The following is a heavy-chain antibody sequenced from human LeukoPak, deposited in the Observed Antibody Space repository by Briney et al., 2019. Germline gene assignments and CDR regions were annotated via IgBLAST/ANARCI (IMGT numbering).Heavy chain of an antibody. D-gene: IGHD3-10*01. Sequence: SETLSLTCTVSGGSISSYYWNWIRQPPGKGLEWIGYIYNSGSTNYNPSLKSRVTISVDTSKNQFSLKLSSVTAADTAVYYCARTRYYYNSRSYGAPYYFDYWGQGTLVTVSS. CDR2: IYNSGST. CDR3: ARTRYYYNSRSYGAPYYFDY. J-gene: IGHJ4*02. V-gene: IGHV4-4*08. CDR1: GGSISSYY.